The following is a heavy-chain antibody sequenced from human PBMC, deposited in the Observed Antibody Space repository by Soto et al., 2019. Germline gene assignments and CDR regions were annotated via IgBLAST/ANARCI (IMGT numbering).Heavy chain of an antibody. CDR2: INAGNGNT. Sequence: ASVKVSCKASGYTFTSYAMHWVRQAPGQRLEWMGWINAGNGNTKYSQKFQGRVTITRDTSASTAYMELSSLRSEDTAVYYCARSMGFVVVPAARYYYYGMDGWGQGTTVTVSS. D-gene: IGHD2-2*01. V-gene: IGHV1-3*01. J-gene: IGHJ6*02. CDR3: ARSMGFVVVPAARYYYYGMDG. CDR1: GYTFTSYA.